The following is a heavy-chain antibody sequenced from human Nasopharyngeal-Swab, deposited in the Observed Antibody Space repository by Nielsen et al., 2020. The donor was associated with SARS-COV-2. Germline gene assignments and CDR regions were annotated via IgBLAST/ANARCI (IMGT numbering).Heavy chain of an antibody. D-gene: IGHD3-3*01. V-gene: IGHV3-11*01. CDR1: GFTFSDYY. J-gene: IGHJ6*03. CDR3: AGSAGITIFGVVIDYYYYMDV. CDR2: ISSSGSTI. Sequence: GGSLRPSCAASGFTFSDYYMSWIRQAPGKGLEWVSYISSSGSTIYYADSVKGRFTISRDNAKNSLYLQMNSLRAEDPAVYYCAGSAGITIFGVVIDYYYYMDVWGKGTTVTVSS.